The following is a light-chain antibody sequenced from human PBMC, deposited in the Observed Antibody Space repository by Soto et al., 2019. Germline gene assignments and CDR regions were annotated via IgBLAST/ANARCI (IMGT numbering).Light chain of an antibody. CDR3: SSYAATNNII. V-gene: IGLV2-8*01. CDR2: DVV. CDR1: SSDVGGYNY. Sequence: QSALTQPPSASGSPGQSVTISCTGSSSDVGGYNYVSWYQHHPGTAPKLIIYDVVNRPSGVPDRFSGSKSGNTASLTVSGLQAEDEADYYCSSYAATNNIIFGGGTQLTVL. J-gene: IGLJ2*01.